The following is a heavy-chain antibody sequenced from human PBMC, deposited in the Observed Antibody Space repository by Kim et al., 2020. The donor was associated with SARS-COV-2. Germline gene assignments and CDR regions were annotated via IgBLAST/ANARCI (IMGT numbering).Heavy chain of an antibody. CDR1: GGSISSSSYY. D-gene: IGHD5-12*01. Sequence: SETLSLTCTVSGGSISSSSYYWGWIRQPPGKGLEWIGSIYYSGSTYYNPSLKSRVTISVDTSKNQFSLKLSSVTAADTAVYYCARGYGYNYDYWGQGTLVTVSS. CDR3: ARGYGYNYDY. V-gene: IGHV4-39*01. J-gene: IGHJ4*02. CDR2: IYYSGST.